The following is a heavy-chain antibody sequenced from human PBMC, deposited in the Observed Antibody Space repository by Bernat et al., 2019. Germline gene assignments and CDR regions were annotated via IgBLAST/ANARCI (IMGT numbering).Heavy chain of an antibody. Sequence: QVQLQESGPGLVKPSETLSLTCAVSGYSISSGYYWGWIRQPPGKGLEWIGSIYHSGSTYYNPSLKSRVTILVDTSKNQFSLKLSSVTAADTAVYYCATALLAYSSSSDAFDIWGQGTMVTVSS. D-gene: IGHD6-6*01. J-gene: IGHJ3*02. V-gene: IGHV4-38-2*01. CDR3: ATALLAYSSSSDAFDI. CDR1: GYSISSGYY. CDR2: IYHSGST.